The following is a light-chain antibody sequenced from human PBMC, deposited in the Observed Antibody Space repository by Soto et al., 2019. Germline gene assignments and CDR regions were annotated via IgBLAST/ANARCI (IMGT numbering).Light chain of an antibody. V-gene: IGLV2-8*01. CDR1: SSDVGGYKY. Sequence: QSVLTQPPSASGSPGQSVTISCTGTSSDVGGYKYVSWYQQHPGKVPKLMIYEVTKRPSGVPDRFSGSKSGNTASLTVSGLQAEDEAVYYCSSYTGNNNVVFGGGTKLTVL. CDR2: EVT. J-gene: IGLJ2*01. CDR3: SSYTGNNNVV.